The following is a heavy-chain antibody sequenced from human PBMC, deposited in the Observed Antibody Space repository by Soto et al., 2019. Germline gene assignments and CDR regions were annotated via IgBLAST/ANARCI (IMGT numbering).Heavy chain of an antibody. CDR2: INGGGDVI. Sequence: GGSLRLSCVASGFTFSDYYMTWIRQAPGKGPEWISYINGGGDVIAYADPVKGRFTISRDNARRSVYLQMNSLTVDDTAVYYCSRAPRLVDYWGQGTLVTVSS. CDR3: SRAPRLVDY. V-gene: IGHV3-11*01. CDR1: GFTFSDYY. J-gene: IGHJ4*02. D-gene: IGHD1-26*01.